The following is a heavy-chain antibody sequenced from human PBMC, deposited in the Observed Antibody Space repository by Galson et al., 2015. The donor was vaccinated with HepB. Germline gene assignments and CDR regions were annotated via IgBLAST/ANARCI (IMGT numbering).Heavy chain of an antibody. CDR1: GFTFSSYD. Sequence: SLRLSCAASGFTFSSYDMHWVRQATGEGLEWVSISGTAGDPDYPGSVKGRFTISRENAKNSLYLQMNSLRAGDTAVYYCARGVGSYYSDAFDIWGQGTMVTVSS. V-gene: IGHV3-13*05. J-gene: IGHJ3*02. D-gene: IGHD1-26*01. CDR3: ARGVGSYYSDAFDI. CDR2: SGTAGDP.